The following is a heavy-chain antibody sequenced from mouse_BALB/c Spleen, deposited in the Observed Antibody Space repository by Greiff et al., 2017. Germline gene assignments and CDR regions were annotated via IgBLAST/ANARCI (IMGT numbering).Heavy chain of an antibody. CDR1: GFSITSDDA. CDR3: ARGGNYYAMDY. V-gene: IGHV3-2*02. CDR2: ISDSGST. Sequence: EVQVQESGPGLVTPSQSLSLTCTVTGFSITSDDACYCLRQFPGDKLEWMGYISDSGSTSYNPSLKSRISITRDTSKNQFFLQLNSVTTEDTATYYCARGGNYYAMDYWGQGTSVTVSS. J-gene: IGHJ4*01. D-gene: IGHD2-1*01.